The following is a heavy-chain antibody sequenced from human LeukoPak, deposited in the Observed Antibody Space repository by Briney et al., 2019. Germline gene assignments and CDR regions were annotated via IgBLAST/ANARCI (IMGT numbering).Heavy chain of an antibody. V-gene: IGHV1-58*02. J-gene: IGHJ4*02. CDR2: IVVGSGNT. D-gene: IGHD2-15*01. Sequence: ASVKVSCKASGFTFTSSAMQWVRHARGQGLEWIGCIVVGSGNTNYAQEFQERVTITVGMNTSTAYMELNSLRCEDTAVYYCAAGWVCSGVSCYCYFDYWGQGKLVTVSS. CDR3: AAGWVCSGVSCYCYFDY. CDR1: GFTFTSSA.